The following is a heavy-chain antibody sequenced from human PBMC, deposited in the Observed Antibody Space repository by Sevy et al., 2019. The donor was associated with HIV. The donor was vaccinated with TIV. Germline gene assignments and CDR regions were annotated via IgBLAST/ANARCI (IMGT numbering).Heavy chain of an antibody. V-gene: IGHV3-48*02. CDR1: GFTLSSYT. J-gene: IGHJ4*02. D-gene: IGHD2-21*01. CDR2: FDRTDIT. Sequence: GGSLRLSCEASGFTLSSYTMNWVRQSPEKGLEWVATFDRTDITHYADSVKGRFIISRDTAKNSLFLQMNSLRDDDTAMYFCVGDEREIASHFDYWGRGTLVTVSS. CDR3: VGDEREIASHFDY.